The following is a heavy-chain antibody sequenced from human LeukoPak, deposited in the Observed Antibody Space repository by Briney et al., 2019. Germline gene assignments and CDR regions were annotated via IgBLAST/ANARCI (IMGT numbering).Heavy chain of an antibody. D-gene: IGHD6-19*01. J-gene: IGHJ6*02. Sequence: GGSLRLSCAASGFTFTSYAFHWVRQAPGKGLEWVSAISYDGGNKLYADSVKGQFTIFRDNSKNTVYLQMTSLRAEDTAVFFCARVDSSGWLIYGMDVWGQGTTVTVSS. CDR1: GFTFTSYA. CDR2: ISYDGGNK. V-gene: IGHV3-30-3*01. CDR3: ARVDSSGWLIYGMDV.